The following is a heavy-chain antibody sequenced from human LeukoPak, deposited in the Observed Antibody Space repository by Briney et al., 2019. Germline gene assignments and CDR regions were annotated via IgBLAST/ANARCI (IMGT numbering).Heavy chain of an antibody. CDR1: GYTFTIYG. J-gene: IGHJ4*02. Sequence: ASVKVSCRASGYTFTIYGISWVRQPPGQGLEGRGWISAYNGNTNYAQKLQRRVTMTTATSTSTAYMELRSLRSDDTAVYYCARVAGTICDYWGQGTLVTVSS. CDR2: ISAYNGNT. D-gene: IGHD6-19*01. V-gene: IGHV1-18*01. CDR3: ARVAGTICDY.